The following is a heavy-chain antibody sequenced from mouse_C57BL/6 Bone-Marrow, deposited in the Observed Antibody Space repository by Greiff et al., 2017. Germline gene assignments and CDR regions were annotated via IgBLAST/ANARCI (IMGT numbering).Heavy chain of an antibody. D-gene: IGHD1-1*01. CDR1: GYTFTSYD. Sequence: QVQLQQSGPELVKPGASVKLSCKASGYTFTSYDINWVKQRPGQGLEWIGWIYPRDGSTKYNEKFKGKATLTVDTSSSTAYMELDSLTSEDSAVYVCARLECDGSSGDWYFDVWGTGTTATVSA. V-gene: IGHV1-85*01. CDR3: ARLECDGSSGDWYFDV. J-gene: IGHJ1*03. CDR2: IYPRDGST.